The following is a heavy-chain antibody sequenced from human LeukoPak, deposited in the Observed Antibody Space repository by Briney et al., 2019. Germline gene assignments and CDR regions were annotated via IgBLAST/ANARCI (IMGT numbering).Heavy chain of an antibody. CDR2: IYYSGST. CDR1: GXSISSYY. J-gene: IGHJ4*02. D-gene: IGHD6-13*01. CDR3: ARENSNSWYLDY. Sequence: KPSETLSLTCTVSGXSISSYYGSWIRQPPGKGLEWIGYIYYSGSTNYNPSLKSRVTISVDTSKNQFSLKLSSVTAADTAVYYCARENSNSWYLDYWGQGTLVTVSS. V-gene: IGHV4-59*01.